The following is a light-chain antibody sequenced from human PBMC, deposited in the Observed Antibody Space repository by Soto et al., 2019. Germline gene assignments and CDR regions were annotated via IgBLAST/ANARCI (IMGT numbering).Light chain of an antibody. CDR3: QQSYSVPLS. Sequence: DIQMTQSPSSLSASVGDRITITCRASQRISSSLNWYQQKPGKVPKVLIYSTSTLQMGVPSRFSGSRSGTEFTLSISSLQPEDFATYFCQQSYSVPLSFGGGTKVEI. J-gene: IGKJ4*01. CDR1: QRISSS. V-gene: IGKV1-39*01. CDR2: STS.